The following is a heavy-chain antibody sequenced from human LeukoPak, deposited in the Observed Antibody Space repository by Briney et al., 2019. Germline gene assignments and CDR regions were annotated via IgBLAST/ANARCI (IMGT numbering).Heavy chain of an antibody. D-gene: IGHD2-2*01. CDR3: ARGGVVVPAAILRPRKVGLFDP. CDR2: INHSGST. V-gene: IGHV4-34*01. Sequence: SETLSLTCAVYGGSFSGYYWSWIRQPPGKGLEWIGEINHSGSTNYNPSLKSRVTISVDTSKNQFSLKLSSVTAADTAVYYCARGGVVVPAAILRPRKVGLFDPRGQGTLVTVSS. J-gene: IGHJ5*02. CDR1: GGSFSGYY.